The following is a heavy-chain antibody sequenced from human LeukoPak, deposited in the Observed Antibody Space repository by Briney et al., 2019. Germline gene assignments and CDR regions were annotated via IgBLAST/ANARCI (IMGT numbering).Heavy chain of an antibody. CDR1: GYTFTSYA. V-gene: IGHV7-4-1*02. CDR2: INTNTGNP. D-gene: IGHD6-13*01. J-gene: IGHJ5*02. CDR3: ARARGRILSSWHNWFYP. Sequence: ASVTVSCKAAGYTFTSYAMNWVRPAPGQGLEWMGWINTNTGNPTYAQGFTGRFVFSLDTSVSTAYLQISSLKAEDTAVYYCARARGRILSSWHNWFYPWGQGTLVTVSS.